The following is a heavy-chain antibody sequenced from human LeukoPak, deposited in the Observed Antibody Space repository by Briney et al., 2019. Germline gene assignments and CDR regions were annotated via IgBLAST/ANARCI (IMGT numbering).Heavy chain of an antibody. Sequence: GGSLRLSCAASGFTFSSYAMSWVRQAPGKGLEWVSAISGSGGSTYYADSVKGRFTISRDNSKNTLYLQMNSLRAEDTAVYYCAKVSAYGSGSYYLFDYWGQGTLVTVSS. CDR1: GFTFSSYA. CDR3: AKVSAYGSGSYYLFDY. J-gene: IGHJ4*02. CDR2: ISGSGGST. D-gene: IGHD3-10*01. V-gene: IGHV3-23*01.